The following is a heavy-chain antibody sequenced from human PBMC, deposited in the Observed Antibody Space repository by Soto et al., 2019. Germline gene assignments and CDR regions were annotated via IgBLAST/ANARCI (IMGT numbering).Heavy chain of an antibody. Sequence: SETLSLTCTVSGGSISSYYWSWIRQPPGKGLEWIGYIYYSGTTNYNPSLQSRVTISVDTSKNQFSLKLSSVTPADTAVYYCARGNGPFDYWGQGTLVTVSS. CDR3: ARGNGPFDY. V-gene: IGHV4-59*01. CDR1: GGSISSYY. CDR2: IYYSGTT. J-gene: IGHJ4*02. D-gene: IGHD2-8*01.